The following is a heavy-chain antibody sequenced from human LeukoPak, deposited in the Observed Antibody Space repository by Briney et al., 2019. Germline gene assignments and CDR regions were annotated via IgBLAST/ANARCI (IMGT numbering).Heavy chain of an antibody. CDR1: GGSISSYY. D-gene: IGHD3-3*01. CDR2: IYYSGST. Sequence: SETLSLTCTVSGGSISSYYWSWIRQPPGKGLEWSGYIYYSGSTNYNPSLRSRVTISVDTSTNQFSLKLSSVTAADTAVYYCARSPAPTYYDFWSGYPEPNWFDPWGQGTLVTVSS. CDR3: ARSPAPTYYDFWSGYPEPNWFDP. J-gene: IGHJ5*02. V-gene: IGHV4-59*08.